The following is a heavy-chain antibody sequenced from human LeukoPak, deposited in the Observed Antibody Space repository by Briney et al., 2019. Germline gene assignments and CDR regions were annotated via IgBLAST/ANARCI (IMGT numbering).Heavy chain of an antibody. D-gene: IGHD3-22*01. CDR3: ARAREYYYDSSGYGD. J-gene: IGHJ4*02. CDR2: IYYSGST. Sequence: SETLSLTCTVSGGSISSYYWSWIRQPPGKGLEWIGYIYYSGSTNYNPSLKSRVTISVDTSKNQFSLKLSSVTAADTAVYYCARAREYYYDSSGYGDWGQGTLVTVSS. V-gene: IGHV4-59*01. CDR1: GGSISSYY.